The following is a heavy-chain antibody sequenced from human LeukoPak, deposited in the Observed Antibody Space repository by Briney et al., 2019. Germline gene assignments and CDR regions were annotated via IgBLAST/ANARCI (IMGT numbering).Heavy chain of an antibody. Sequence: GASVKVSCKASGYTFTSYYMHWLRQALGHGLEWMGIINPSGASRSYAQKFQGRVTMTTDTSTSTVYMELSSLTSEDTAVYYCARGAPVVVPSDYGPGYFRLWGQGTLVTVSS. D-gene: IGHD2-15*01. CDR2: INPSGASR. CDR1: GYTFTSYY. CDR3: ARGAPVVVPSDYGPGYFRL. V-gene: IGHV1-46*01. J-gene: IGHJ1*01.